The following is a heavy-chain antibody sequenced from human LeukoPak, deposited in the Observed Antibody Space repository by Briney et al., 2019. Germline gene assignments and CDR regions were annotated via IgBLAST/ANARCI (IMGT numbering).Heavy chain of an antibody. J-gene: IGHJ4*02. CDR3: ARDRVLRYFDWTQIDY. CDR1: GYTFTGYY. CDR2: INPNSGST. V-gene: IGHV1-2*02. D-gene: IGHD3-9*01. Sequence: ASVKVSCKASGYTFTGYYMNWVRQAPGQGLEWMGWINPNSGSTNYAQRFQGRVTMTRDTSISTAYMELSRLRSDDTAVYYCARDRVLRYFDWTQIDYWGQGTLVTVSS.